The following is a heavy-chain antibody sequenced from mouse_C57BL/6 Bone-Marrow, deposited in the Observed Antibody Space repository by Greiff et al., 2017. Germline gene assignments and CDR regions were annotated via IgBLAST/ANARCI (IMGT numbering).Heavy chain of an antibody. V-gene: IGHV1-82*01. CDR3: ARSSDYYGSSYVTYFDY. J-gene: IGHJ2*01. Sequence: QVQLQQSGPELVKPGASVKISCKASGYAFSSSWMNWVKQRPGKGLEWIGRIYPGDGDTNYNGKFKGKATLTADKSSSTAYMQLSSLTSEDSAVYFCARSSDYYGSSYVTYFDYWGQGTTLTVSS. CDR1: GYAFSSSW. CDR2: IYPGDGDT. D-gene: IGHD1-1*01.